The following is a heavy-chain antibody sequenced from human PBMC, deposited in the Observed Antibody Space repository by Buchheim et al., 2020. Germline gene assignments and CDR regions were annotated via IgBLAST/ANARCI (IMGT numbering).Heavy chain of an antibody. D-gene: IGHD4-23*01. CDR3: AKGSTYYGGSDH. CDR2: VSGGGDTT. J-gene: IGHJ4*02. V-gene: IGHV3-23*01. Sequence: EVQLLESGGGLVQPGGSLRLSCAASGLTFRILAMSWVRQAPGKGLEWVATVSGGGDTTFHADSVKGRFAISRDNSKNTVHLQMNGLRAEDTAIYYCAKGSTYYGGSDHWGQGTL. CDR1: GLTFRILA.